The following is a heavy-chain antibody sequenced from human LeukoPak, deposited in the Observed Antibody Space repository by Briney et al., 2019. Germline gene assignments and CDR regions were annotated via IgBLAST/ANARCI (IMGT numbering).Heavy chain of an antibody. V-gene: IGHV3-74*03. CDR2: IKSDGSST. CDR1: GFAFSRYW. Sequence: RTGGSLRLSCAASGFAFSRYWMHWVRQAQGKELVWVSHIKSDGSSTMYADSVRGRFTISRDNSKNTLYLEMNSLRAEDTAVYYCAKDSSSYDWGYMDVWGKGTTVTISS. CDR3: AKDSSSYDWGYMDV. D-gene: IGHD3-22*01. J-gene: IGHJ6*03.